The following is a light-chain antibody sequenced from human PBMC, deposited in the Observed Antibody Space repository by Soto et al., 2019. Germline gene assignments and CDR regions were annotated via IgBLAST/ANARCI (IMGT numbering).Light chain of an antibody. J-gene: IGKJ2*01. V-gene: IGKV3-20*01. CDR2: GAS. CDR3: QQYGSSGYT. Sequence: EIVLTQSPGTLSLSPGERATLSCRASQSVSSSYLAWYQQKPGQAPRLLIYGASSRATGIPDRFSGSGSGNDFTLTISRLEPEDFALYYCQQYGSSGYTFGQGTKLEIK. CDR1: QSVSSSY.